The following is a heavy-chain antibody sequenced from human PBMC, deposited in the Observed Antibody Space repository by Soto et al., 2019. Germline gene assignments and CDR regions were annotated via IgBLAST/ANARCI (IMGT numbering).Heavy chain of an antibody. CDR2: ISAYNGNT. V-gene: IGHV1-18*04. CDR3: ARDVVEVTGNWFDP. Sequence: ASVMVSCKASGYTFTSYGIIWVRQGPGQGFEGMGWISAYNGNTNYAQKLQGRVTMTTDTSTCTAYRELRSLRSDDTAGYYCARDVVEVTGNWFDPWGHGTLVTVS. CDR1: GYTFTSYG. J-gene: IGHJ5*02. D-gene: IGHD2-21*02.